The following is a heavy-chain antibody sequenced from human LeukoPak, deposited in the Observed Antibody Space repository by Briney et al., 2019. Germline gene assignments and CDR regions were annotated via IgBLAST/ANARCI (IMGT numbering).Heavy chain of an antibody. D-gene: IGHD3-10*01. Sequence: PGGSLRLSCAASGFTFSSYWMHWVRQAPGKGLECVSVIYSGGSTYSADSVKGRFTISRDNSRNMVYLQMSSLRAEDTAVYYCARTRGSHPSPFDSWGQGTLVTVSS. V-gene: IGHV3-53*01. CDR2: IYSGGST. CDR1: GFTFSSYW. J-gene: IGHJ4*02. CDR3: ARTRGSHPSPFDS.